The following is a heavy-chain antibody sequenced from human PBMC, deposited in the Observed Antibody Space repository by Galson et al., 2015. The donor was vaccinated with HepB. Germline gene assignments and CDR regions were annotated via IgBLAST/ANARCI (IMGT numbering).Heavy chain of an antibody. CDR1: GGSTRSSSYY. V-gene: IGHV4-39*01. CDR2: ISSGGYT. Sequence: ETLSLTCSVSGGSTRSSSYYWGWVRQPPGKALEWIGCISSGGYTFYNPSLKSRVTISVDTSKSQFSLRLTSLSVADTSVYFCARGPRVAGLYFGFWGQGVLVRVSS. CDR3: ARGPRVAGLYFGF. D-gene: IGHD6-19*01. J-gene: IGHJ4*02.